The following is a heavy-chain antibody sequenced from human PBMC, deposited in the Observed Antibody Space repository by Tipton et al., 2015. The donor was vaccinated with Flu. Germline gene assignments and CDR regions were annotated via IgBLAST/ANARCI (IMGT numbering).Heavy chain of an antibody. D-gene: IGHD1-26*01. CDR1: GGSFSGYY. CDR2: INHSGST. V-gene: IGHV4-34*01. J-gene: IGHJ6*02. CDR3: ARVGATIAGVDV. Sequence: LRLSCAVYGGSFSGYYWSWIRQPPGKGLEWIGEINHSGSTNYNPSLKSRVTISVDTPKNQFSLKLSSVTAADTAVYYCARVGATIAGVDVWGQGSTVPVSS.